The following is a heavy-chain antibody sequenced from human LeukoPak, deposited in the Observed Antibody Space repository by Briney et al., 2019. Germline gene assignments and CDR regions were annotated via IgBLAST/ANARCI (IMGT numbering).Heavy chain of an antibody. D-gene: IGHD1-1*01. J-gene: IGHJ4*02. CDR2: ISPTGGAI. Sequence: GGSLRLSCAASGFTFSSYGMHWVRQAPGKGLEWVSSISPTGGAIFYADSLRGRFTISRDNAKNSLFLQMNSLRAEDTAVYFCASGIRERGFDYWGQGTPVTVSS. CDR1: GFTFSSYG. CDR3: ASGIRERGFDY. V-gene: IGHV3-21*01.